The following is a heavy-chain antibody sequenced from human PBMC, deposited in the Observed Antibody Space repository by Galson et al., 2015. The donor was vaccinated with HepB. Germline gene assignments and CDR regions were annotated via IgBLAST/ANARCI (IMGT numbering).Heavy chain of an antibody. CDR3: TSEVIVVVPAAIYGWYFDL. CDR1: GFTFSNAW. CDR2: IKSKTDGGTT. J-gene: IGHJ2*01. Sequence: SLRLSCAASGFTFSNAWMSWVRQAPGKGLEWVGRIKSKTDGGTTDYAAPVKGRFTISRDDSKNTLYLQMNNLKTEDTAVYYCTSEVIVVVPAAIYGWYFDLRGRGTLVTASS. D-gene: IGHD2-2*01. V-gene: IGHV3-15*01.